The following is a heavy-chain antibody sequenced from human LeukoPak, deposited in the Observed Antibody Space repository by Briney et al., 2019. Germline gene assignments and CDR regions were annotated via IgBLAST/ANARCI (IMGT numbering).Heavy chain of an antibody. CDR1: GFTFSSYS. CDR2: ISSSSSTI. Sequence: GGSLRLSCAASGFTFSSYSMNWVRQAPGKGLEWVSCISSSSSTIYYADSVKGRFTISRDNAKNSLYLQMNSLRAEDTAVYYCAELGITMIGGVWGKGTTVTISS. V-gene: IGHV3-48*01. J-gene: IGHJ6*04. D-gene: IGHD3-10*02. CDR3: AELGITMIGGV.